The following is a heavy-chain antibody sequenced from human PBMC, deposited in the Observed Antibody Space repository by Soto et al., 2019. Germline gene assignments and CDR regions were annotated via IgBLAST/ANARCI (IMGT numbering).Heavy chain of an antibody. J-gene: IGHJ5*02. CDR3: ARDPHEFWTSYWFDP. D-gene: IGHD3-3*01. CDR1: GYTFNTYG. Sequence: ASVKVSCKTSGYTFNTYGINWVRQAPGQGLELMGWISAYDGKTTYAGKFQGRVTLTTDTSTSTAYMELRSLRSDDTAIYYFARDPHEFWTSYWFDPWGQGTPVTVSS. V-gene: IGHV1-18*01. CDR2: ISAYDGKT.